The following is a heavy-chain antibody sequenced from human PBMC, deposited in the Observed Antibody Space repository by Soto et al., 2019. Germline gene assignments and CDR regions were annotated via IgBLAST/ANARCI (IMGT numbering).Heavy chain of an antibody. CDR3: ARGVGFLEWLSPPGWFDP. Sequence: SETLSLTCTVSGGSISSGDYYWSWIRQPPGKGLEWIGYIYYSGSTYYNPSLKSRVTISVDTSKNQFSLKLSSVTAADTAVYYCARGVGFLEWLSPPGWFDPWGQGTLVTSPQ. V-gene: IGHV4-30-4*01. CDR1: GGSISSGDYY. J-gene: IGHJ5*02. D-gene: IGHD3-3*01. CDR2: IYYSGST.